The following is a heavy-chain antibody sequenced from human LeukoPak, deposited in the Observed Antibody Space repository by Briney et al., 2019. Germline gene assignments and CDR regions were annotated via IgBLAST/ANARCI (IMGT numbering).Heavy chain of an antibody. Sequence: PSETLSLTCAVSGGSISSSNWWSWVRQPPGKGLEWIGEIYHSGSTNHNPSLQSRVTISVDKSKNQFSLKLSSVTAADTAVYYCARMRRITMIVVVIRDDAFDIWGQGTMVTVSS. CDR2: IYHSGST. V-gene: IGHV4-4*02. D-gene: IGHD3-22*01. CDR3: ARMRRITMIVVVIRDDAFDI. J-gene: IGHJ3*02. CDR1: GGSISSSNW.